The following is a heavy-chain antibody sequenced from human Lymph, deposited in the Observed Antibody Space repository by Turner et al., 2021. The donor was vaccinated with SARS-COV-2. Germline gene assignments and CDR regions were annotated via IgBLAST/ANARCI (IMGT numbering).Heavy chain of an antibody. J-gene: IGHJ4*02. CDR3: ARQLWLRGTFDY. D-gene: IGHD5-18*01. CDR1: VFTFSSYG. Sequence: QVQLVESGGGVVQPGRSLRLSCAASVFTFSSYGMHWVRQAPGKGLEWVAAIWFDGSNKYYADSVKGRFTISRDSSKNTLYLQMNSLTAEDTAVYYCARQLWLRGTFDYWGQGTLVTVSS. V-gene: IGHV3-33*01. CDR2: IWFDGSNK.